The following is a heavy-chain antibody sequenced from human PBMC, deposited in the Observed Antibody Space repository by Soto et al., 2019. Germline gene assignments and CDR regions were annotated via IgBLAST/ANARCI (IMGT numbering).Heavy chain of an antibody. Sequence: EMQLSESGGGLVQPGGSLRLSCAASGFTFGSYAMSWVRQAPGKGLEWVSAISGGGSGTYYADSVKGRFTISRDNSKKTLFLQMNSLRVEDTAIYYSAKDPKSTVRFNWFETWGQGTLVTVSS. CDR3: AKDPKSTVRFNWFET. CDR1: GFTFGSYA. CDR2: ISGGGSGT. V-gene: IGHV3-23*01. D-gene: IGHD2-8*02. J-gene: IGHJ5*02.